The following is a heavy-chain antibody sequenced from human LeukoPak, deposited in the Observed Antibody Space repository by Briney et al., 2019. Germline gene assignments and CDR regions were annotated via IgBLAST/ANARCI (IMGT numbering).Heavy chain of an antibody. CDR3: ARDPDTAPGYFDY. J-gene: IGHJ4*02. D-gene: IGHD5-18*01. CDR1: GFTFSSYS. Sequence: GGSLRLSCAASGFTFSSYSMNWVRQAPGKGLEWVSSISSSSSYIYHADSVKGRFTISRDNAKNSLYLQMNSLRAEDTAVYYCARDPDTAPGYFDYWGQGTLVTVSS. V-gene: IGHV3-21*01. CDR2: ISSSSSYI.